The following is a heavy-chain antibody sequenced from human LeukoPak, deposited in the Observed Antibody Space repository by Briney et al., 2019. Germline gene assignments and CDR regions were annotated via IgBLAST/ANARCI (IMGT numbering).Heavy chain of an antibody. CDR3: AKDRATVTYYYYYGMDV. CDR2: ISYDGSNK. D-gene: IGHD4-17*01. CDR1: GFTFSSYG. J-gene: IGHJ6*02. Sequence: GGSLRLSCAASGFTFSSYGVHWVRQAPGKGLEWVAVISYDGSNKYYADSVKGRFTISRDNSKNTLYLQMNSLRAEDTAVYYCAKDRATVTYYYYYGMDVWGQGTTVTVSS. V-gene: IGHV3-30*18.